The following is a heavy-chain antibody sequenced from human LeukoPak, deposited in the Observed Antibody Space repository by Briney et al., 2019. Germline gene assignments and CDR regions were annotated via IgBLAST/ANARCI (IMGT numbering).Heavy chain of an antibody. J-gene: IGHJ4*02. V-gene: IGHV3-21*01. CDR3: ARSNSSSWYESSDY. CDR2: ISSSSSYI. D-gene: IGHD6-13*01. Sequence: GGSLRLSCEASGFTFSNYSMNWVRQAPGKGLEWVSSISSSSSYIYYADSVKGRFTISRDNAKNSLYLQMNSLRAEDTAVYYCARSNSSSWYESSDYWGQGTLVTVSS. CDR1: GFTFSNYS.